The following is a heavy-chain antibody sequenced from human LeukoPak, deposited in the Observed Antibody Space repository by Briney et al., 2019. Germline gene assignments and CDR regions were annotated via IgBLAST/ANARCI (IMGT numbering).Heavy chain of an antibody. D-gene: IGHD7-27*01. Sequence: GASVKVSCKASGYTFTGYYMHWVRQAPGQGLEWMGWINPNSGGTNYAQKFRGRVTMTRDTSISTAYMELSRLRSDDTAVYYCARTLPDKLGKFDPWGQGTLVTVSS. J-gene: IGHJ5*02. V-gene: IGHV1-2*02. CDR1: GYTFTGYY. CDR2: INPNSGGT. CDR3: ARTLPDKLGKFDP.